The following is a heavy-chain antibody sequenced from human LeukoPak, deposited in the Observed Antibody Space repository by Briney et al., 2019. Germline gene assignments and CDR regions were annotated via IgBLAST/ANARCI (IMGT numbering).Heavy chain of an antibody. V-gene: IGHV3-30*18. CDR2: KSYDGSNK. J-gene: IGHJ4*02. CDR3: AKDRSRRAAAGTRLAS. CDR1: GFTFSSYG. D-gene: IGHD6-13*01. Sequence: GGSLRLSCAPSGFTFSSYGMHWARQAPGGGREWVPFKSYDGSNKYYADSVKGRFTISRDNSKNTLYLQMNSLRAEDTAVYYCAKDRSRRAAAGTRLASWGQGTLVTVSS.